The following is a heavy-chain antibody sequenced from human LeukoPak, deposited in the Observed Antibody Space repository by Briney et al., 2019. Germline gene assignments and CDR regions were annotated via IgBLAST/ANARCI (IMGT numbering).Heavy chain of an antibody. CDR2: IYHSGST. J-gene: IGHJ5*02. V-gene: IGHV4-38-2*01. Sequence: SETLSLTCAVSGYSISSGYYWGWIRQPLGKGLEWIGSIYHSGSTYYNPSLKSRVTISVDTSKNQFSLKLSSVTAADTAVYYCARLRHYYGSGSLNWFDPWGQGTLVTVSS. CDR3: ARLRHYYGSGSLNWFDP. D-gene: IGHD3-10*01. CDR1: GYSISSGYY.